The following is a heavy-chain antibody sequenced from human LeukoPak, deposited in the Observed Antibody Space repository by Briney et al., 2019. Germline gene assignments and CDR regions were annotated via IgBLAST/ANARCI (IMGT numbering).Heavy chain of an antibody. D-gene: IGHD3-3*01. CDR3: ARDGEFGVGYSWFDP. V-gene: IGHV4-61*02. J-gene: IGHJ5*02. Sequence: SETLSLTCTVSGGSISSGSYYWSWIRQPAGKGLEWIGRIYTSGSTNYNPSLKSRVTISVDTSKNQFSLKLSSVTAADTAVYYCARDGEFGVGYSWFDPWGQGTLVTVSS. CDR1: GGSISSGSYY. CDR2: IYTSGST.